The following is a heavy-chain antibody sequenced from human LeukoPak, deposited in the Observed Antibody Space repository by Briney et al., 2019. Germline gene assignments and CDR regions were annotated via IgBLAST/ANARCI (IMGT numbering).Heavy chain of an antibody. CDR1: GFTFSNYD. CDR3: ARDPGGVVYFDY. V-gene: IGHV3-33*01. CDR2: IWYDGSNK. Sequence: PGRSLTLSCAVSGFTFSNYDMHWVRQAPGKGLEWVAVIWYDGSNKYYADSVKGRFTISRDNSKNTLYLHMNTVRAEDTAVYYCARDPGGVVYFDYWGQGTLVTVSS. J-gene: IGHJ4*02. D-gene: IGHD2-8*01.